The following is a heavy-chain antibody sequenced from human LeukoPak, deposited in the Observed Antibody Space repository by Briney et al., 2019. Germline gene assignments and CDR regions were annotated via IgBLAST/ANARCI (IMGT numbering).Heavy chain of an antibody. D-gene: IGHD1-26*01. V-gene: IGHV3-7*01. J-gene: IGHJ6*03. CDR3: ARGRRSTHYYYYYMDV. Sequence: PGGSLRLSCAASGFTFSSYWMSWVRQAPGKGLEWVANIKQDGSEKYYVDSVKGRFTISRDNAKNALYLQMNSLRAEDTAVCYCARGRRSTHYYYYYMDVWGKGTTVTVSS. CDR1: GFTFSSYW. CDR2: IKQDGSEK.